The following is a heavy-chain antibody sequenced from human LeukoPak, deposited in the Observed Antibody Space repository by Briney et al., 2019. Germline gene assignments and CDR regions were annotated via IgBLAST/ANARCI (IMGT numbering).Heavy chain of an antibody. D-gene: IGHD6-19*01. Sequence: GGSLRLSCAASGFTFSKYWMSWVRQAPGKGLEWVANIKEDGSEKYYVDSVKGRFTISRDIAKNSLYLQMSSLRAEDTAVYYCAREPIYIGSGWYYYYYMDVWGKGTTATVSS. CDR1: GFTFSKYW. CDR3: AREPIYIGSGWYYYYYMDV. J-gene: IGHJ6*03. CDR2: IKEDGSEK. V-gene: IGHV3-7*01.